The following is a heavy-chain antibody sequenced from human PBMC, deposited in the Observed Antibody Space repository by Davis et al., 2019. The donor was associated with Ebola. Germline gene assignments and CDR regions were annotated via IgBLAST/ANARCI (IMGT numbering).Heavy chain of an antibody. CDR3: ARYLTTVTFNVHYGMDV. CDR2: ISSSSSAI. D-gene: IGHD4-11*01. J-gene: IGHJ6*02. Sequence: GGSLRLSCLASGFTFITYSMNWVRQAPGKGPEWVSYISSSSSAIYYADSVKGRFTISRDNAKNSLYLQMNSLRDEDTAVYYCARYLTTVTFNVHYGMDVWGQGTTVTVSS. V-gene: IGHV3-48*02. CDR1: GFTFITYS.